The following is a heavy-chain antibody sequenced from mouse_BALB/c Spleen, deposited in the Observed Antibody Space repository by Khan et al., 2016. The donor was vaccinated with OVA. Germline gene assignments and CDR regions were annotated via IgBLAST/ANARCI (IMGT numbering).Heavy chain of an antibody. Sequence: QVQLKQSGAELVRPGTSVKISCKASGYAFTNYWLGWLNQRPGHGFEWIGNIYPGSGHTYYNEKFRGKATLTADKSSSTAYMQLSSLTSDDSTVYFCARSLGYAYYWYFDVWGAGTTVTVSS. CDR3: ARSLGYAYYWYFDV. CDR2: IYPGSGHT. V-gene: IGHV1-63*01. CDR1: GYAFTNYW. J-gene: IGHJ1*01. D-gene: IGHD2-2*01.